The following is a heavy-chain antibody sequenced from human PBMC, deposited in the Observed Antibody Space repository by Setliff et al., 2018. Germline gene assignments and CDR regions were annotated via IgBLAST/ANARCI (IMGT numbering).Heavy chain of an antibody. CDR2: IYHSGST. CDR3: ARDRQYCSSPTCYSSYFYYYGMDV. J-gene: IGHJ6*02. D-gene: IGHD2-2*02. V-gene: IGHV4-34*01. CDR1: GQSFSDYY. Sequence: PSETLSLTCAIHGQSFSDYYWSWVRQPPGKGLEWIGEIYHSGSTNYNPSLKSRVTISVDTSKDQFSLKLSSVTAAETAVYYCARDRQYCSSPTCYSSYFYYYGMDVWGQGTTVTVSS.